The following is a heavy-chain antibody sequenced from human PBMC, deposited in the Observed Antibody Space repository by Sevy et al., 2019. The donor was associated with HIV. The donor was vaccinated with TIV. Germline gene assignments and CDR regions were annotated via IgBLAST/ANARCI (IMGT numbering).Heavy chain of an antibody. J-gene: IGHJ4*02. CDR3: AKEWTLLSDWYGEFDY. Sequence: GGSLRLSCTASGFTFTNYGMHWVRQAPGKGLEWVSGISNSGANTYYADSVRGRFAVSRDNSKNTVYLQLNSLRAEDTAIYYCAKEWTLLSDWYGEFDYWGQGTLVTVSS. CDR1: GFTFTNYG. CDR2: ISNSGANT. V-gene: IGHV3-23*01. D-gene: IGHD6-19*01.